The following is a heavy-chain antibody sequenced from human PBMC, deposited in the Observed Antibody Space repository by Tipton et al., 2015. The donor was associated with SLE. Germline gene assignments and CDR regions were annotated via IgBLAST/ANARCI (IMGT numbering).Heavy chain of an antibody. CDR2: IYYAGTT. CDR3: ARQRNWNRRGALDV. D-gene: IGHD1-1*01. Sequence: LSLTCSVYGGSMGTYYWSWIRQSPERGLEWIGHIYYAGTTNYNPSLESRVTMSVDTSSNQIFLRVSSVTAADTAIYYCARQRNWNRRGALDVWGQGTMVTVSS. CDR1: GGSMGTYY. J-gene: IGHJ3*01. V-gene: IGHV4-59*01.